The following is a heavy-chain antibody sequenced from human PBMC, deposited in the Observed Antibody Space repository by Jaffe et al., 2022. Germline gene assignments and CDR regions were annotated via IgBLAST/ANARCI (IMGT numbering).Heavy chain of an antibody. CDR1: GGSVSSGSYY. Sequence: QVQLQESGPGLVKPSETLSLTCTVSGGSVSSGSYYWSWIRQPPGKGLEWIGYIYYSGSTNYNPSLKSRVTISVDTSKNQFSLKLSSVTAADTAVYYCARDPLDPPYWYFDLWGRGTLVTVSS. J-gene: IGHJ2*01. V-gene: IGHV4-61*01. CDR3: ARDPLDPPYWYFDL. CDR2: IYYSGST.